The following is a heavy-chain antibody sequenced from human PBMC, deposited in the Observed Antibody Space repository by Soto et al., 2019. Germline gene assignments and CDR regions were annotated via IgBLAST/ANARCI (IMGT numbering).Heavy chain of an antibody. Sequence: QVQLVQSGAEVNTPGASVKVSCKASGYTFASYDINWVRQAPGQGLEWMGWMNPNSGNTGFAQKFQGRLTLTRDTALTIAHMELSSLRNEDTAVYYCARSDGYDFNWLDSWGQGTLVTVS. J-gene: IGHJ5*01. CDR3: ARSDGYDFNWLDS. CDR1: GYTFASYD. CDR2: MNPNSGNT. V-gene: IGHV1-8*01. D-gene: IGHD2-21*01.